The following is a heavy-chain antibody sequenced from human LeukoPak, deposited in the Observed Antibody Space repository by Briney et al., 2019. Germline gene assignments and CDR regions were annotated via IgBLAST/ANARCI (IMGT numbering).Heavy chain of an antibody. J-gene: IGHJ6*02. V-gene: IGHV3-53*05. Sequence: PGGSLRLSCAASGFTVSSNYMSWVRQAPGKGLEWVSVIYSGGSTYYADSVKGRFTISRDNSKNTLDLQMNSLRAEDTAVYYCAKDRGWFFGAMDVWGQGTTVTVSS. CDR2: IYSGGST. D-gene: IGHD6-19*01. CDR3: AKDRGWFFGAMDV. CDR1: GFTVSSNY.